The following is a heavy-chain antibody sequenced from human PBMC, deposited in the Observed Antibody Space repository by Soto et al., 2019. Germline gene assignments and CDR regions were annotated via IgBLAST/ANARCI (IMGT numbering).Heavy chain of an antibody. CDR3: AREPTFYYYYYMDV. Sequence: GGSLRLSCAASGFTFSSYSMNWVRQAPGKGLEWVSYISSSSSTIYYADSVKGRFTISRDNAKNSLYLQMNSLRAEDTAVYYCAREPTFYYYYYMDVWGKGTTVTVSS. CDR2: ISSSSSTI. J-gene: IGHJ6*03. V-gene: IGHV3-48*01. CDR1: GFTFSSYS.